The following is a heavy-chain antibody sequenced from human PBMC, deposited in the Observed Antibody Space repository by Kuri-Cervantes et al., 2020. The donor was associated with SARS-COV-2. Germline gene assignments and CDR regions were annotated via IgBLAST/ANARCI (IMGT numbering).Heavy chain of an antibody. J-gene: IGHJ5*02. CDR3: ASSGAAAGLDWFDP. CDR2: IYYSGST. Sequence: ESLKISCTVSGGSISSSSYYWGWIRQPPGKGLEWIGSIYYSGSTYYNPSLKSRVTISVDTSKNQFSLKLSSVTAADTAVYYCASSGAAAGLDWFDPWGQGTLVTVSS. D-gene: IGHD6-13*01. V-gene: IGHV4-39*07. CDR1: GGSISSSSYY.